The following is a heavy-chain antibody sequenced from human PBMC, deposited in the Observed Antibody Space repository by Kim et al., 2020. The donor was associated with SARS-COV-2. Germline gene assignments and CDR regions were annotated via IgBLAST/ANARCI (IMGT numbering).Heavy chain of an antibody. V-gene: IGHV4-39*01. CDR1: GASISSSSYY. CDR2: IFHSGST. D-gene: IGHD6-6*01. J-gene: IGHJ4*01. CDR3: AEQSGIAARQVADF. Sequence: SETLSLTCNVSGASISSSSYYWGWLRQTPGKGLEWIGTIFHSGSTYYSPSLKSRLSISIDTSKSQFSLRVRSVGAAATGIYYCAEQSGIAARQVADFWG.